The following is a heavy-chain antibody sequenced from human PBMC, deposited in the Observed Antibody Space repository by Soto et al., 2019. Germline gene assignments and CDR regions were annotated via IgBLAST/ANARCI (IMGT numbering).Heavy chain of an antibody. Sequence: GASVKASSKASGGPSSSYAISWVRQAPGQGLEWMGGIIPIFGTANYAQKFQGRVTITADESTSTAYMELSSLRSEDTAVYYCATLEYSSSSGYWGQGTLVTVSS. CDR2: IIPIFGTA. CDR1: GGPSSSYA. CDR3: ATLEYSSSSGY. V-gene: IGHV1-69*13. D-gene: IGHD6-6*01. J-gene: IGHJ4*02.